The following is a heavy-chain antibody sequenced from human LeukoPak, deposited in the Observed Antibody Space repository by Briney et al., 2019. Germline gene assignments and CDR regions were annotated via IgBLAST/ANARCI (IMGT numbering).Heavy chain of an antibody. CDR2: IYGGDSET. CDR1: GYHFSTYW. D-gene: IGHD3-22*01. Sequence: GGALQISCKGSGYHFSTYWIGWVRQMPGKGLEGMGIIYGGDSETKYSPPFQGQVTISVDKSISTAYLQWSSLKASDTAIYYCARHDGYYYESSGYFVWGQGTLVTVAS. V-gene: IGHV5-51*01. J-gene: IGHJ4*02. CDR3: ARHDGYYYESSGYFV.